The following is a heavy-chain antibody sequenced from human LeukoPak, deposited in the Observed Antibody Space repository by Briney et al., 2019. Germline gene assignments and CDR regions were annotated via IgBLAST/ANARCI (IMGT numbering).Heavy chain of an antibody. CDR3: AKDPNSGSYYPYYFDY. V-gene: IGHV3-23*01. CDR1: VFTFSSYA. Sequence: GGSLRLSCAASVFTFSSYAMSWVRQAPGKGLEWVSAISVSGGSTYYADSVKGRFTISRDNSKNTLYLQMNSLRAEDTAVYYCAKDPNSGSYYPYYFDYWGQGTLVTVSS. J-gene: IGHJ4*02. CDR2: ISVSGGST. D-gene: IGHD1-26*01.